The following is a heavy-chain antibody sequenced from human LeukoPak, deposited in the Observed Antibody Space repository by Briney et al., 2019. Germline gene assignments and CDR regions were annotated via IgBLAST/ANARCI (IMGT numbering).Heavy chain of an antibody. CDR2: INPNSGGT. V-gene: IGHV1-2*02. J-gene: IGHJ4*02. D-gene: IGHD2-2*01. CDR1: AYTFTGYY. Sequence: ASVKVSCKASAYTFTGYYMHWVRQAPGQGLEWMGWINPNSGGTNYAQKFQGRVTMTRDTSNSTAYMELSRLRSDDTAVYYCARDLPQPPLYPDYWGQGTLVTVSS. CDR3: ARDLPQPPLYPDY.